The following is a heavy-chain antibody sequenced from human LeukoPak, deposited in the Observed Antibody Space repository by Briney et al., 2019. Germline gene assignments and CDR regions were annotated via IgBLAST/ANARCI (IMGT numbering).Heavy chain of an antibody. CDR1: GFTFHDYA. D-gene: IGHD5-18*01. CDR3: ASLTWIQLWPTPFDY. Sequence: GGSLRLSCAASGFTFHDYAMHWVRQPPGKGLEWVSGISWNGYIIGYVDSVKGRFTISRDNAKNSLYLQMNSLRAEDTAVYYCASLTWIQLWPTPFDYWGQGTLVTVSS. J-gene: IGHJ4*02. CDR2: ISWNGYII. V-gene: IGHV3-9*01.